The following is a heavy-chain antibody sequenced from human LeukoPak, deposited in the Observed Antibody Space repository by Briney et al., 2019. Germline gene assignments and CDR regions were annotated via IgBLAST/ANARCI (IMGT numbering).Heavy chain of an antibody. Sequence: ASVKVSCKASGYTITGYYMHWVRQAPGQGLEWMGWISAYNGNTNYAQKLQGRVTMTTDTSTSTAYMELRSLRSDDTAVYYCARDYVWGSYRLGFDYWGQGTLVTVSS. D-gene: IGHD3-16*02. CDR2: ISAYNGNT. CDR1: GYTITGYY. V-gene: IGHV1-18*04. CDR3: ARDYVWGSYRLGFDY. J-gene: IGHJ4*02.